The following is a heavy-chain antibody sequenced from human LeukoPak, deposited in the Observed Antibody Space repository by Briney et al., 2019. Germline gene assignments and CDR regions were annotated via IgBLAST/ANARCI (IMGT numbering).Heavy chain of an antibody. CDR1: GGSISSGSYY. V-gene: IGHV4-61*02. Sequence: PSQTLSLTCTVSGGSISSGSYYWSWLRQSAGKGLEWIGPIYTSGSTNYNPSLKSRVTISVDASKNQSSLKLSSVTAADTAVYYCARESKWQQLAKEYYYYYYMDVWGKGTTVTASS. CDR2: IYTSGST. J-gene: IGHJ6*03. CDR3: ARESKWQQLAKEYYYYYYMDV. D-gene: IGHD6-13*01.